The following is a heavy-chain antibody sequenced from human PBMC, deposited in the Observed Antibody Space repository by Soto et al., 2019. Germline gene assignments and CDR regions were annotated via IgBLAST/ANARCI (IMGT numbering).Heavy chain of an antibody. Sequence: SETLSLTCAVSSGSISSSNWWSWVRQPPGKGLEWIGEIYHSGSTNYNPSLKSRVTISVDKSKNQFSLKLSSVTAADTAVYYCARDHYDILTVNYYMDVWGKGTTVT. D-gene: IGHD3-9*01. CDR1: SGSISSSNW. J-gene: IGHJ6*03. CDR2: IYHSGST. V-gene: IGHV4-4*02. CDR3: ARDHYDILTVNYYMDV.